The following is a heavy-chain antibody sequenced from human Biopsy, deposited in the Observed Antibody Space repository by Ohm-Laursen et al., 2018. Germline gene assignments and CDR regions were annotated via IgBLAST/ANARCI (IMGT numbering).Heavy chain of an antibody. J-gene: IGHJ6*02. CDR1: GFTFNNYG. V-gene: IGHV3-30*18. CDR2: IFYDGSNT. CDR3: AKDRCNYTPIGGVGMDV. Sequence: SSLRLSCAASGFTFNNYGMQWIRQAPGTGQAWVAFIFYDGSNTYYADSVKGRFTISRYNSRDTLYLQMSSLRAEDTAVYYCAKDRCNYTPIGGVGMDVWGQGTTVTVSS. D-gene: IGHD3-16*01.